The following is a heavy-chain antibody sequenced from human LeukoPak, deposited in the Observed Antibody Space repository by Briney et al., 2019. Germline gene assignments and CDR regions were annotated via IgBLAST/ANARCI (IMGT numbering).Heavy chain of an antibody. CDR3: ARPRTATYCSSTSCYKASYYFDY. V-gene: IGHV4-39*07. CDR1: GGSISSSSYY. CDR2: IYYSGST. Sequence: PSETLSLTCTVSGGSISSSSYYWGWIRQPPGKGLEWIGSIYYSGSTYYNPSLKSRVTISVDTSKNQFSLKLSSVTAADTAVYYCARPRTATYCSSTSCYKASYYFDYWGQGTLVTVSS. J-gene: IGHJ4*02. D-gene: IGHD2-2*02.